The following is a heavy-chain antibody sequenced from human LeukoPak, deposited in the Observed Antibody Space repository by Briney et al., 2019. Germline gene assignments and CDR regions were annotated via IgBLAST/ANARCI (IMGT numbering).Heavy chain of an antibody. Sequence: ASVKVSCKASGYTFTSYAMHWVRQAPGQGLEWMAWINTANGDTKYSQELQDRITITRDTSANTAYMELSRLRSDDTAVYYCARALDSSGYYYNDAFDIWGQGTMVTVSS. CDR3: ARALDSSGYYYNDAFDI. J-gene: IGHJ3*02. D-gene: IGHD3-22*01. CDR1: GYTFTSYA. V-gene: IGHV1-3*04. CDR2: INTANGDT.